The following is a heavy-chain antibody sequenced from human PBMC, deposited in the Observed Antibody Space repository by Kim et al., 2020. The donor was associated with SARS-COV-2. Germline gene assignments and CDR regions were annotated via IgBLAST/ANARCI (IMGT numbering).Heavy chain of an antibody. V-gene: IGHV3-15*01. D-gene: IGHD2-15*01. J-gene: IGHJ4*02. CDR3: TTWPYCSGGSCYYYYFDY. Sequence: VKGRFTISRDDSKNTLYLQMNSLKTEDTAVYYCTTWPYCSGGSCYYYYFDYWGRGTLVTVSS.